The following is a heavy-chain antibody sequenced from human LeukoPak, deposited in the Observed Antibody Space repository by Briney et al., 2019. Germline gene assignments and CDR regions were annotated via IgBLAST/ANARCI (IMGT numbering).Heavy chain of an antibody. CDR3: ARDRPDRNYYYYGMDV. CDR1: GYTFTSYG. Sequence: ASVKVSCKASGYTFTSYGISWVRQAPGQGREWMGWISAYNGNTNYAQKLQGRVTMTTDTSTSTAYMELRSLRSDDTAVYYCARDRPDRNYYYYGMDVWGQGTTVTVSS. V-gene: IGHV1-18*01. D-gene: IGHD1-14*01. J-gene: IGHJ6*02. CDR2: ISAYNGNT.